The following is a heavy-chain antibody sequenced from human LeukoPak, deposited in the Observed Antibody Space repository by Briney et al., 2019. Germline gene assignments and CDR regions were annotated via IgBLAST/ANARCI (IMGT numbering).Heavy chain of an antibody. D-gene: IGHD3-9*01. Sequence: ASVKVSCKASGYTFTSYYMHWVRQAPGQGLEWMGWINPNSGGTNYAQKFQGRVTMTRDTSISTAYMELSRLRSDDTAVYYCARGTYDILTGYYDYYYYYGMDVWGQGTTVTVSS. V-gene: IGHV1-2*02. CDR2: INPNSGGT. J-gene: IGHJ6*02. CDR1: GYTFTSYY. CDR3: ARGTYDILTGYYDYYYYYGMDV.